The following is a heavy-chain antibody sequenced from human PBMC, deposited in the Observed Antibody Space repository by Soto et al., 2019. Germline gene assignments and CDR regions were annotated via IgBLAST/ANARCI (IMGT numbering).Heavy chain of an antibody. CDR1: GYSFAAYW. V-gene: IGHV5-51*01. CDR2: IYPGDSDT. CDR3: ARQDGFGLYYFDF. Sequence: GESLKISCKGSGYSFAAYWIAWVRQMPGKGLEWMGIIYPGDSDTRYSPSFQGQVTISPDKSISTAYLQWSSLKASDTAMYYCARQDGFGLYYFDFWGQGSLVTVSS. J-gene: IGHJ4*02. D-gene: IGHD3-10*01.